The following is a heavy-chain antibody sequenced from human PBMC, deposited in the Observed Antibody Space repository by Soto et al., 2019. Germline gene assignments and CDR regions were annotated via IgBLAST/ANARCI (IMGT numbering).Heavy chain of an antibody. D-gene: IGHD3-9*01. CDR2: MNPISGVT. V-gene: IGHV1-2*02. CDR3: ARFPRDHGILTGPTGYYYGMDV. J-gene: IGHJ6*02. Sequence: ASVKVSCKASGYSFTGYHIHWVRQAPGQGLEWMGWMNPISGVTNYAQKFQGRVAMTRDTAISTAYMGLRGLRSDDTAVYYCARFPRDHGILTGPTGYYYGMDVWGQGTTVTVSS. CDR1: GYSFTGYH.